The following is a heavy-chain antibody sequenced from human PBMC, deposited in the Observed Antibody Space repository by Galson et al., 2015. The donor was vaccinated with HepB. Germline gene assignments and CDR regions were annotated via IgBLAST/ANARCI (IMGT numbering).Heavy chain of an antibody. CDR3: ARDRIQLWFSYYYYGMDV. D-gene: IGHD5-18*01. V-gene: IGHV3-33*01. Sequence: SLRLSCAASGFTFSSYGMHWVRQAPGKGLEWVAVIWYDGSNKYYADSVKGRFTISRDNSKNTLYLQMNSLRAEDTAVYYCARDRIQLWFSYYYYGMDVWGQGTTVTVSS. CDR2: IWYDGSNK. J-gene: IGHJ6*02. CDR1: GFTFSSYG.